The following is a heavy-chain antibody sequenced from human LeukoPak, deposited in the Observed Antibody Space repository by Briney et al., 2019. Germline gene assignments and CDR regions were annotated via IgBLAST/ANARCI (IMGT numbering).Heavy chain of an antibody. CDR2: IYTSGST. D-gene: IGHD2-15*01. V-gene: IGHV4-4*07. CDR1: GGSISSYY. J-gene: IGHJ5*02. CDR3: ARDSCSGGSCYMCNWFDP. Sequence: SETLSLTCTVSGGSISSYYWSWIRQPAGKGLEWIGRIYTSGSTNYNPALKSRVTMSVDTSKNQFSLKLSSVTAADTAVYYCARDSCSGGSCYMCNWFDPWGQGTLVTVSS.